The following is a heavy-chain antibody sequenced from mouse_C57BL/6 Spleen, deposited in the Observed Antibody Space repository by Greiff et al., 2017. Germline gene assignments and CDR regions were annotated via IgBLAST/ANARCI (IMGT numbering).Heavy chain of an antibody. CDR1: GYTFTSYW. J-gene: IGHJ1*03. V-gene: IGHV1-55*01. D-gene: IGHD2-1*01. Sequence: QVQLKKMGEGRVKPVASVKMSCKASGYTFTSYWITWVKQRPGQGLEWIGDIYPGSGSTNYNEKFKSKATLTVDTSSSTAYMQLSSLTSEDSAVYYCARKVYGNFWYFDVWGTGTTVTVSS. CDR3: ARKVYGNFWYFDV. CDR2: IYPGSGST.